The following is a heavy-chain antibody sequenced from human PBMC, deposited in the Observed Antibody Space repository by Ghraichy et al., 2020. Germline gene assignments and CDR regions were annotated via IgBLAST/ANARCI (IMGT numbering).Heavy chain of an antibody. CDR3: ARGSPYYEVLTGYYFQPRAFDI. V-gene: IGHV4-34*01. CDR1: VGSFSGRY. J-gene: IGHJ3*02. Sequence: SETLSLTCAVYVGSFSGRYWNWIRQPPGKGLEWIGEIIHSGSTNYNPSLKSRVIMSVDTSKNQFSLKLSSVSAADTAVYYCARGSPYYEVLTGYYFQPRAFDIWGQGTIVTVSS. D-gene: IGHD3-9*01. CDR2: IIHSGST.